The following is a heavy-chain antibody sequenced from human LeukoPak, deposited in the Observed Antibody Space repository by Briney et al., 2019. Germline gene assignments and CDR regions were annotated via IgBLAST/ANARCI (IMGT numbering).Heavy chain of an antibody. CDR3: ASGFFPHGDGYNTDY. D-gene: IGHD5-12*01. Sequence: GGSLRLSCAASGFTFSSYSMNWVRQAPGKGLEWVSYISSSSSTIYYADSVKGRFTTSRDNAKNSLYLQMNSLRDEDTAVYYCASGFFPHGDGYNTDYWGQGTLVTVSS. CDR1: GFTFSSYS. V-gene: IGHV3-48*02. CDR2: ISSSSSTI. J-gene: IGHJ4*02.